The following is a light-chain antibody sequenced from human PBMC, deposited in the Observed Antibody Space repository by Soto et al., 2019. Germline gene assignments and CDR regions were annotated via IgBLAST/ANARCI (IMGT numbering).Light chain of an antibody. Sequence: EIVMTQSPATLSVSPGERATLSCRASQSVSSNLAWYQQKPGQAPRLLIYGASTRATGIPARLSGSGSGTEFILTISSLQSEDFAVYYCRQYNNWPPGVTFGPGTKVDIK. CDR1: QSVSSN. J-gene: IGKJ3*01. CDR2: GAS. V-gene: IGKV3-15*01. CDR3: RQYNNWPPGVT.